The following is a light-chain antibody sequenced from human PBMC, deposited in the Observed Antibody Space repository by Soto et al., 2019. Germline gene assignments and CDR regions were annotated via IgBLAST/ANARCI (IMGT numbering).Light chain of an antibody. Sequence: AIQLTQSPSSLSASVGDRVTITCRASQGISSALAWYQQRPGKAPKLLIYDASSLESGVPSRFSGSGSGTDFTLTIRSLQTEDFASYYCHQFNSYPLTFGGGTKVEIK. CDR2: DAS. V-gene: IGKV1-13*02. CDR3: HQFNSYPLT. J-gene: IGKJ4*01. CDR1: QGISSA.